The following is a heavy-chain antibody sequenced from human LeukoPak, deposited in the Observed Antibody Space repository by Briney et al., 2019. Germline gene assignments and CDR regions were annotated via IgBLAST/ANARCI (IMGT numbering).Heavy chain of an antibody. CDR1: GGSISSRTYY. CDR3: ARWKDSSSGGFHH. Sequence: PSETLSLTCTVSGGSISSRTYYWGWIRQPPGKGLEWIGSIYYSGSTYYNPSLKSRVTISVDRSKNQLSLKLSSVTAADTAVYYCARWKDSSSGGFHHWGQGTLVTVSS. J-gene: IGHJ1*01. D-gene: IGHD6-13*01. V-gene: IGHV4-39*07. CDR2: IYYSGST.